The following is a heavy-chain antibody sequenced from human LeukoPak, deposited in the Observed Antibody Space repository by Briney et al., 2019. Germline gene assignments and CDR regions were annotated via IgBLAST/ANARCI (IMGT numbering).Heavy chain of an antibody. CDR3: ARIYDSSGFYYWGTFGY. J-gene: IGHJ4*02. CDR2: VLPFFGTA. CDR1: GGTFSSYA. V-gene: IGHV1-69*05. D-gene: IGHD3-22*01. Sequence: SVKVSCKASGGTFSSYALSWVRQAPGQGRDWMGGVLPFFGTANYAQKLQGRVTITTEESTSTSYMEPSSLRSEDTAVYYCARIYDSSGFYYWGTFGYWGQGTLVTVSS.